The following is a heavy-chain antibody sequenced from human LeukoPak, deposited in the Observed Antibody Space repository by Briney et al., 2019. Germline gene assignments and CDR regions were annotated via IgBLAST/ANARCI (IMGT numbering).Heavy chain of an antibody. V-gene: IGHV3-7*01. CDR3: ARLAAPYYFDY. D-gene: IGHD6-6*01. J-gene: IGHJ4*02. CDR2: IKQDGSRK. CDR1: GFTFSTFW. Sequence: PGGSLRLSCATSGFTFSTFWMSWVRQAPGKGLEWVANIKQDGSRKNYVNSVMGRFTISIDNAKNSVYLQMDSLRAEDTAVYYCARLAAPYYFDYWGQGTLVTVSS.